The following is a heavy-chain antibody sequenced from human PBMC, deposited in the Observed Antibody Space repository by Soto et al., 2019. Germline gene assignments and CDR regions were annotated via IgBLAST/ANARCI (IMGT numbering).Heavy chain of an antibody. J-gene: IGHJ4*02. V-gene: IGHV3-74*03. CDR2: MTSDGRTT. CDR3: ARAEVDY. CDR1: GFAFGNYW. Sequence: GGSLRLSCAASGFAFGNYWMHWVRQPPGKVPEWVSRMTSDGRTTQYADSVKGRFTVSRDNAKNTLYLQMNSLRAEDTAVYYCARAEVDYWGPGTLVNVSS.